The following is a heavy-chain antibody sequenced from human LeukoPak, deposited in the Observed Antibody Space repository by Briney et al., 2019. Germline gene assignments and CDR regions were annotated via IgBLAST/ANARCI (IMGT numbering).Heavy chain of an antibody. CDR1: GGSISSYY. CDR3: ARRRYYDSSGYYYDY. CDR2: IDTSGST. D-gene: IGHD3-22*01. V-gene: IGHV4-4*09. J-gene: IGHJ4*02. Sequence: SETLSLTCTVSGGSISSYYWSWIRQPPGKGLEWIGYIDTSGSTNYDPSLKSRVTISVDTSKNQFSLKLSSVPAADPAVYYCARRRYYDSSGYYYDYWGQGTLVTVSS.